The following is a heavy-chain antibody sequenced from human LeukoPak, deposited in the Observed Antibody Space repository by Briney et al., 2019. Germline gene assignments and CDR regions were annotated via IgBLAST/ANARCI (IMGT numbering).Heavy chain of an antibody. CDR1: GFTFSSYW. CDR2: IKQDGSEK. Sequence: GGSLRLSCAASGFTFSSYWMSWVRQAPGKGLEWVANIKQDGSEKYYVDSVKGRFTISSDKSTNTLYLQMNSLRVEDTAVYYCARVMWSDNGRGNNWFDPWGQGTLVTVSS. CDR3: ARVMWSDNGRGNNWFDP. D-gene: IGHD2-21*01. J-gene: IGHJ5*02. V-gene: IGHV3-7*01.